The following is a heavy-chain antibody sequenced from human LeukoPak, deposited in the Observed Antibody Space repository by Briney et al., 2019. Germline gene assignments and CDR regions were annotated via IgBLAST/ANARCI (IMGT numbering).Heavy chain of an antibody. D-gene: IGHD2-15*01. V-gene: IGHV3-23*01. CDR2: ISSSGGST. J-gene: IGHJ4*02. CDR3: AKGKGSPSSSIDW. CDR1: GFTFDTYA. Sequence: GGSLRLSCAASGFTFDTYAMSWVRQAPGRGLEWVSLISSSGGSTYYADSVKGRFTVSRDNSKNTLYLQIHSLRAEDTAVYYCAKGKGSPSSSIDWWGQGTLVTVSS.